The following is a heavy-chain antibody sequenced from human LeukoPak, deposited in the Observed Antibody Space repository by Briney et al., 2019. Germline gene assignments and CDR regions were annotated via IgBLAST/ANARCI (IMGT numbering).Heavy chain of an antibody. CDR3: AKAILGYYYYYMDV. CDR2: ISGSGGST. CDR1: GFTFSSYA. J-gene: IGHJ6*03. D-gene: IGHD3-16*01. Sequence: GGSLRLSCAASGFTFSSYAMSWVRQAPRKGLEWVSAISGSGGSTYYADSVKGRFTISRDNSKNTLYLQMNSLRAEDTAVYYCAKAILGYYYYYMDVWGKGTTVTVSS. V-gene: IGHV3-23*01.